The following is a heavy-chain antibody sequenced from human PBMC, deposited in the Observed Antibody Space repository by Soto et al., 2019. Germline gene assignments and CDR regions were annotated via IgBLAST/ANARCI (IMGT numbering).Heavy chain of an antibody. D-gene: IGHD3-3*01. J-gene: IGHJ4*02. Sequence: GESLKISCKGSGYSFTSYWIGWVRQMPGKGLEWMGIIYPGDSDTRYSPSFQGQVTISADKSISTAYLQWSSLKASDTAMYYCARAGGDFWSGLYFDYWGQGTLVTVSS. CDR2: IYPGDSDT. CDR1: GYSFTSYW. CDR3: ARAGGDFWSGLYFDY. V-gene: IGHV5-51*01.